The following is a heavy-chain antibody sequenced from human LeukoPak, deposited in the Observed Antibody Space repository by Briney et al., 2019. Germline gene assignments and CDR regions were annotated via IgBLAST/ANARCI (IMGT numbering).Heavy chain of an antibody. CDR2: IDPSDSYT. J-gene: IGHJ6*02. D-gene: IGHD3-3*01. CDR3: ARHWAAYYDFWSGYSGGYGMDV. V-gene: IGHV5-10-1*01. CDR1: GYSFTSYW. Sequence: PGESLKISCKGSGYSFTSYWISWVRQMPGKGLEWMGRIDPSDSYTNYSPSFQGHVTISADKSISTAYLQWSSLKASDTAMYYCARHWAAYYDFWSGYSGGYGMDVWGQGTTVTVSS.